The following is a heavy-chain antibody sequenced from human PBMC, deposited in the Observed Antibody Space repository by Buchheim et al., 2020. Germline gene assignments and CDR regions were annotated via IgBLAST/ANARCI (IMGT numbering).Heavy chain of an antibody. V-gene: IGHV3-11*06. CDR3: ARVIYDMKSKPFYFDY. D-gene: IGHD3-22*01. CDR1: GFTFSDYY. J-gene: IGHJ4*02. Sequence: QVQLVESGGGLVKPGGSLRLSCAASGFTFSDYYMSWIRQAPGKGREWVSYISSSSSYTNYADSVKGRFTISRDNAKNSLYLQMNSLRAEDTAVYYCARVIYDMKSKPFYFDYWGQGTL. CDR2: ISSSSSYT.